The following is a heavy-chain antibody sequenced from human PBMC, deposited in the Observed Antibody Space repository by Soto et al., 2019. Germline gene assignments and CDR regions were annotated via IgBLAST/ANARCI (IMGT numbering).Heavy chain of an antibody. J-gene: IGHJ6*02. CDR2: NYSTGDT. CDR3: ARRGGSSSGYYYYAMDV. V-gene: IGHV4-31*03. Sequence: PSDTLSLTCLVSRDSINSVGYYWSWIRQHPWKGLEWIGYNYSTGDTYYNPSLKSRVAISVDTSKNQFSLTLPSVTAADTAVYYCARRGGSSSGYYYYAMDVWGRGTTVTV. D-gene: IGHD6-6*01. CDR1: RDSINSVGYY.